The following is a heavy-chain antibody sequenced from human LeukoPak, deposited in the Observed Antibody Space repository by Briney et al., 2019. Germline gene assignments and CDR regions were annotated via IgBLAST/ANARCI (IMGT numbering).Heavy chain of an antibody. Sequence: ASVKVSCKASGGTFSSYAISWVRQAPGQGLEWMGGIIPIFGTANYAQKFQGRVTITADESTSTAYMELSSLRSEDTAVYYCASDQNSVTAIDWGQGTLVTVSS. CDR2: IIPIFGTA. D-gene: IGHD2-21*02. CDR3: ASDQNSVTAID. J-gene: IGHJ4*02. V-gene: IGHV1-69*13. CDR1: GGTFSSYA.